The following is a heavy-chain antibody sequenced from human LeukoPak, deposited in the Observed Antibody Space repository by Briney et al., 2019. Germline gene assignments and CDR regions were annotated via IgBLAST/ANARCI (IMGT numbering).Heavy chain of an antibody. Sequence: SETLSLTCAVYGGSFSGYYWGWIRQPPGKGLEWIGSVYYDGTSYSNPSLKSRVAVFVDTSGDQFSLDLSFVTAADTALYYCVRHISTNTGYFDSCGQGTLVSVSS. D-gene: IGHD5-24*01. CDR1: GGSFSGYY. CDR2: VYYDGTS. V-gene: IGHV4-39*01. J-gene: IGHJ4*02. CDR3: VRHISTNTGYFDS.